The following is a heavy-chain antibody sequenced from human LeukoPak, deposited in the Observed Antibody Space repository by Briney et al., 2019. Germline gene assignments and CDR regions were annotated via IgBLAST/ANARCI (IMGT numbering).Heavy chain of an antibody. CDR2: IYTSGST. D-gene: IGHD6-19*01. Sequence: SQTLSLTCTVSGGSISSGPYYWSWIRQPAGKRLEFIGRIYTSGSTNYKPSLKSRVTISVDTSKNQFSLKLSSVTAADTAVYYCARVGTAVAAIYCYYYMDVWGKGTTVTISS. CDR1: GGSISSGPYY. CDR3: ARVGTAVAAIYCYYYMDV. J-gene: IGHJ6*03. V-gene: IGHV4-61*02.